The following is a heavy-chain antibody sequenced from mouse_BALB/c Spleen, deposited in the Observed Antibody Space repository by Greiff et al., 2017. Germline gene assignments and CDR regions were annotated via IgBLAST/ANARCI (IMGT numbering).Heavy chain of an antibody. CDR2: ISYSGST. V-gene: IGHV3-2*02. D-gene: IGHD2-3*01. J-gene: IGHJ3*01. CDR1: GYSITSDYA. CDR3: ARRDGYTWFAY. Sequence: EVKLVESGPGLVKPSQSLSLTCTVTGYSITSDYAWNWIRQFPGNKLEWMGYISYSGSTSYNPSLKSRISITRDTSKNQFFLQLNSVTTEDTATYYCARRDGYTWFAYWGQGTLVTVSA.